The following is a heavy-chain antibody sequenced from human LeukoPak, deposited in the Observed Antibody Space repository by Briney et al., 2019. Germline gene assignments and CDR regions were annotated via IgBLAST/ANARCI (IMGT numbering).Heavy chain of an antibody. V-gene: IGHV1-69*13. J-gene: IGHJ4*02. CDR2: IIPIFGTA. CDR3: ARSLHYCSGGSCYSSDY. CDR1: GYTFTSYG. Sequence: ASVKVSCKASGYTFTSYGISWVRQAPGQGLEWMGGIIPIFGTANYAQKFQGRVTITADESTSTAYMELSSLRSEDTAVYYCARSLHYCSGGSCYSSDYWGQGTLVTVSS. D-gene: IGHD2-15*01.